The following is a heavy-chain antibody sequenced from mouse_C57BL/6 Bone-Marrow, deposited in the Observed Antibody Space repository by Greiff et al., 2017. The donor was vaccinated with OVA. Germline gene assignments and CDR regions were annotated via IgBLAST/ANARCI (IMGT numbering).Heavy chain of an antibody. CDR2: IDPEDGET. V-gene: IGHV14-2*01. J-gene: IGHJ3*01. CDR1: GFNIKDYY. D-gene: IGHD1-1*01. CDR3: ARWDTTVVPFAY. Sequence: EVQLQQSGAELVKPGASVKLSCTASGFNIKDYYMHWVKQRPEQGLEWIGRIDPEDGETKYAPKFQGKATITADPSSNTAYLQLSSLTSEDTAVDYCARWDTTVVPFAYWGQGTLVTVSA.